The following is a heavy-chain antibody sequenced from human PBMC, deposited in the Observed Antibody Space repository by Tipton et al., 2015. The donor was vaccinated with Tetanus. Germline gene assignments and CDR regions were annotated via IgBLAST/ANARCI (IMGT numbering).Heavy chain of an antibody. CDR1: GGSISSSSYY. Sequence: TLSLTCTVSGGSISSSSYYWGWIRQPPGKGLEWIGEINHSGSTNYNPSLKSRVTISVDTSKNQFSLKLSSVTAADTAVYYCARGSSRTVYYYYYGMDVWGQGTTVTVSS. J-gene: IGHJ6*02. V-gene: IGHV4-39*07. CDR3: ARGSSRTVYYYYYGMDV. D-gene: IGHD1-14*01. CDR2: INHSGST.